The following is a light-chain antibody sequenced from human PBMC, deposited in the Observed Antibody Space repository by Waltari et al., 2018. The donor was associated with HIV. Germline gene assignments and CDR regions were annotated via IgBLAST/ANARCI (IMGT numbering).Light chain of an antibody. CDR2: RND. CDR3: STWDTSLSAWV. CDR1: NNNIGRQG. V-gene: IGLV10-54*01. Sequence: QSGLTQPPSMSNTLRQTAQISCNGANNNIGRQGVAWFQQHHGHPPKLLSYRNDNRPSGISGRFSASRSGDTAYLSISSLQSEDEADYYCSTWDTSLSAWVFGGGTKLTVL. J-gene: IGLJ3*02.